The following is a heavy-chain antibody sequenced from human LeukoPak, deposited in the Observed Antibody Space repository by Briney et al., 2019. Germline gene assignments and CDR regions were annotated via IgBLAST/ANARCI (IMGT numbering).Heavy chain of an antibody. V-gene: IGHV4-34*01. J-gene: IGHJ4*02. D-gene: IGHD3-10*01. Sequence: SETLSLTCAVYGGSFSGYYWSWIRQPPGKGLEWIGEINHSGSTNYNPSLKSRVTISVDTSKNQFSLKLSSVTAADTAVYYCARGLRTYYYGSGRFDYWGQGTLVTVSS. CDR1: GGSFSGYY. CDR3: ARGLRTYYYGSGRFDY. CDR2: INHSGST.